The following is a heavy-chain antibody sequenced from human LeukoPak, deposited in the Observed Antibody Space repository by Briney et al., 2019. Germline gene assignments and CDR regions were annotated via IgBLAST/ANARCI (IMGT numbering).Heavy chain of an antibody. D-gene: IGHD3-22*01. CDR1: GFTFSSYA. J-gene: IGHJ4*02. CDR3: ARDLGYYDSSGYWDY. Sequence: PGGSLRLSCAASGFTFSSYAMHWVRQAPGKGLEWVAVISYDGSNKYYADSEKGRFTISRDNSKNTLYLQMNSLRAEDTAVYYCARDLGYYDSSGYWDYWGQGTLVTVSS. CDR2: ISYDGSNK. V-gene: IGHV3-30-3*01.